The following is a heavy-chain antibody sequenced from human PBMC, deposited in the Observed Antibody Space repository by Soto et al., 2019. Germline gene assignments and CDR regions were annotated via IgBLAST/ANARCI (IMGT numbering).Heavy chain of an antibody. J-gene: IGHJ4*02. V-gene: IGHV4-30-2*05. CDR3: ARIRYDGSSFDF. D-gene: IGHD3-22*01. Sequence: SETLSLTCAVSGGSISSGGYSWSWIRQPPGKGLEWIGYIYHSGSTYYNPSLKSRVTISVDTSKNQFSLKLSSVTAADTAVYYCARIRYDGSSFDFWGQGPRVTVSP. CDR1: GGSISSGGYS. CDR2: IYHSGST.